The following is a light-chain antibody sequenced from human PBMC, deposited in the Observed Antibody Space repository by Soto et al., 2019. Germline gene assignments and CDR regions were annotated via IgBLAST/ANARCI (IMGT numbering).Light chain of an antibody. CDR2: DVI. CDR1: SSDVGEYNY. CDR3: SSYGGTYSFGVL. J-gene: IGLJ2*01. V-gene: IGLV2-11*01. Sequence: QSVLTQPRSVSGSPGQTVTISCTGTSSDVGEYNYVSWYQKYPGKAPKVMIYDVIKRPSGVPERFSGAKSGNTASLTISGLQGEDEADYYCSSYGGTYSFGVLFGGGTKLTVL.